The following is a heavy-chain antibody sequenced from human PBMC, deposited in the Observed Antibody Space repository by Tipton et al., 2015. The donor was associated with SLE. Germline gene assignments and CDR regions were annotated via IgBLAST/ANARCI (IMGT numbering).Heavy chain of an antibody. Sequence: TLSLTCTISGGSISSYYWSWIRQPPGKGLEWIGYIYYSGSTNYNPSLKSRVTISVDTSKNQFSLKLSSVTAADTAVYYCARVSVSGWYYFDYWGQGTLVTVSS. CDR1: GGSISSYY. D-gene: IGHD6-19*01. V-gene: IGHV4-59*01. CDR2: IYYSGST. J-gene: IGHJ4*02. CDR3: ARVSVSGWYYFDY.